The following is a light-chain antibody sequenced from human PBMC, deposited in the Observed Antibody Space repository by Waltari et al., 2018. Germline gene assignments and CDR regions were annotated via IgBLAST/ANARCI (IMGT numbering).Light chain of an antibody. CDR3: QEYNEWSPLT. CDR2: DAS. Sequence: MTQFPAPLSVSPGDSATLSCRASQNVRTKLAWYQHRPGQPPRLLIHDASTRASDIPPRFSGRGSGTDFTLTISSLQSEDFAVYYSQEYNEWSPLTFGGGTQIDIK. J-gene: IGKJ4*01. CDR1: QNVRTK. V-gene: IGKV3-15*01.